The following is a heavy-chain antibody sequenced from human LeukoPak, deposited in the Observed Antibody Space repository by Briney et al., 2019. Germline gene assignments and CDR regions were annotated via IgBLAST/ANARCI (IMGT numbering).Heavy chain of an antibody. J-gene: IGHJ3*02. V-gene: IGHV1-8*02. CDR2: MNPNSGNT. D-gene: IGHD6-6*01. Sequence: ASVKVSCKASGYTFTSYGINWVRQATGQGLEWMGWMNPNSGNTGYAQKFQGRVIMTRNTSISTAYMELSSLRSEDTAMYYCARSKTRPSVQDFDIWGQGTTVTVSS. CDR1: GYTFTSYG. CDR3: ARSKTRPSVQDFDI.